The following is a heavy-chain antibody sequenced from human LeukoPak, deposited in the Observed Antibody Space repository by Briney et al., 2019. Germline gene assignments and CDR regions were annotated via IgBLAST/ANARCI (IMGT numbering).Heavy chain of an antibody. V-gene: IGHV4-4*07. D-gene: IGHD2-15*01. Sequence: SESLSLTCTVSGGSISSYYWSWIRQPTGKGREWIGRIYTSGSTNYNPSLKSRVTMSVDTSKNQFSLKLSSVTAADTAVYYCARVGGPYCSGGSCVVSYGMDVWGQGTTVTVSS. CDR1: GGSISSYY. CDR2: IYTSGST. CDR3: ARVGGPYCSGGSCVVSYGMDV. J-gene: IGHJ6*02.